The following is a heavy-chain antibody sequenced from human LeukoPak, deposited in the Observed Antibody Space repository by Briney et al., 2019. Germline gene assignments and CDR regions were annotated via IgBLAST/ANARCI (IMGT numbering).Heavy chain of an antibody. CDR2: ISTTATTI. D-gene: IGHD2/OR15-2a*01. Sequence: GGSLRLSCGASGFTFSDYYMSWIRQAPGKGLEWVSYISTTATTIYYADSVKGRFTISRDNAKNSLYLQMNSLRAEDTAVYYCARVLDGSDDCWGQGTLVTVSS. CDR3: ARVLDGSDDC. CDR1: GFTFSDYY. V-gene: IGHV3-11*01. J-gene: IGHJ4*02.